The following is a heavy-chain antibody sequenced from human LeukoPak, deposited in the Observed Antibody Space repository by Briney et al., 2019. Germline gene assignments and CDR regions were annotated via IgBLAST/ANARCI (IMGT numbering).Heavy chain of an antibody. D-gene: IGHD2-2*01. CDR1: GYTLTELS. J-gene: IGHJ5*02. V-gene: IGHV1-24*01. CDR3: ATPAATENWFDP. Sequence: GASVKVSCKVSGYTLTELSMHWVRQAPGKGLGWMGGFDPEDGETIYAQKFQGRVTMTEDTSTDTAYMELSSLRSEDTAVYYCATPAATENWFDPWGQGTLVTVSS. CDR2: FDPEDGET.